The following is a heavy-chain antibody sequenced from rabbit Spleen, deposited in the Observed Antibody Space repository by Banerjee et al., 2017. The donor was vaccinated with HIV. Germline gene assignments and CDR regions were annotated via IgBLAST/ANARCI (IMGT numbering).Heavy chain of an antibody. V-gene: IGHV1S47*01. J-gene: IGHJ4*01. D-gene: IGHD4-1*01. CDR3: VRDLAGVIGWNFKL. Sequence: QEHLVESGGGLVQPGGSLTLSCKASRFDFVSGGVSWVRQAPGKGLEWIGIIYPITETTYYANWVNGRFTISSHNAQNTLYLQLSSLTAADTATYFCVRDLAGVIGWNFKLWGPGTLVTVS. CDR1: RFDFVSGG. CDR2: IYPITETT.